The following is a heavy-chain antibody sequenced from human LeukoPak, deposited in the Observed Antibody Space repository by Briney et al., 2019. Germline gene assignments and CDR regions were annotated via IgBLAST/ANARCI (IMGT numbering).Heavy chain of an antibody. CDR2: LYYSGST. Sequence: PSQTLSLTCNVSGGSISSGDYYWSWIRQPPGKGLEWIGYLYYSGSTYYNPSLKSRVTISVDTSKNQFSLKLSSVTAADTAVYYCARERQNYYDSSGYYYRYFDYWGQGTLVTVSS. CDR3: ARERQNYYDSSGYYYRYFDY. CDR1: GGSISSGDYY. D-gene: IGHD3-22*01. V-gene: IGHV4-30-4*01. J-gene: IGHJ4*02.